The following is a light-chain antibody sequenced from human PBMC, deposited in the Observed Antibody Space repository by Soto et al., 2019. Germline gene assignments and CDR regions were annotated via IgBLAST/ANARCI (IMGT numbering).Light chain of an antibody. CDR2: AAS. CDR3: QQYNSYS. Sequence: QSTQPPSSVSASVGDRVTITCRASQGISSWLAWYQQKPGKAPKLLIYAASSLQSGVPSRFSGSGSGTEFTLTISSLQPYDFASDYCQQYNSYSFGQGTKVDIK. CDR1: QGISSW. J-gene: IGKJ1*01. V-gene: IGKV1D-16*01.